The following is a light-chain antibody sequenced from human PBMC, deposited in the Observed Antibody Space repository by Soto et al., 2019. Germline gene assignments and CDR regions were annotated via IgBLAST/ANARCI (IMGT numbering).Light chain of an antibody. CDR2: AAS. V-gene: IGKV1-39*01. Sequence: DSQMTQSPSSLSASVGDRVTITCRASQSISIYLNWYQQKPGKAPKLLIYAASSLQSGVPSRFSGSGSGTDFTLTISSLQPEDFATYYCQQSYSTPITFGQGTRLEIK. CDR3: QQSYSTPIT. J-gene: IGKJ5*01. CDR1: QSISIY.